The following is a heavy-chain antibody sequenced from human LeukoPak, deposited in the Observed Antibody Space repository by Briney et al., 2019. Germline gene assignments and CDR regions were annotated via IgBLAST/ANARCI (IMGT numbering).Heavy chain of an antibody. CDR1: GGSISSSSHS. CDR2: IYYSGST. CDR3: ARDWANCGGDCSPFDY. V-gene: IGHV4-39*01. D-gene: IGHD2-21*02. Sequence: SETLSLTCTVSGGSISSSSHSWGWVRQPPGKGMGWLGRIYYSGSTYYNPSLKSRVTISVTTSKNQFSLKLSSVTAADTAVYYCARDWANCGGDCSPFDYWGQGTLVTVSS. J-gene: IGHJ4*02.